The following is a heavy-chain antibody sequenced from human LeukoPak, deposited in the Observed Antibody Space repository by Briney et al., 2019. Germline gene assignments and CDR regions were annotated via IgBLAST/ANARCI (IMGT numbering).Heavy chain of an antibody. D-gene: IGHD3-16*02. CDR1: GFTFSSYA. CDR2: ISYDGSNK. Sequence: AGGSLRLSCAASGFTFSSYAMSWVRQAPGKGLEWVAAISYDGSNKYSADSVKGRSTISRDNSKNTLYLQMNSLRAEDTAVYYCAKIGGSIMITFGGVIVSYFDYWGQGTLVTVSS. CDR3: AKIGGSIMITFGGVIVSYFDY. J-gene: IGHJ4*02. V-gene: IGHV3-30*18.